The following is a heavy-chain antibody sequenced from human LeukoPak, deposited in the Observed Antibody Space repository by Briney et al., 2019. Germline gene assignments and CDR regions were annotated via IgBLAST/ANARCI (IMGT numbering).Heavy chain of an antibody. J-gene: IGHJ4*02. V-gene: IGHV4-59*01. CDR3: ARYSYSSGLYYFDY. Sequence: LETLSLTCTVSGGPISSYYWSWIRQPTGMGLEWIGYMYYSGYTNYNPSLKSRVTTSVDMSKNQFSLKLSSVTAADTAVYYCARYSYSSGLYYFDYWGQGTLVTVSS. CDR1: GGPISSYY. CDR2: MYYSGYT. D-gene: IGHD6-19*01.